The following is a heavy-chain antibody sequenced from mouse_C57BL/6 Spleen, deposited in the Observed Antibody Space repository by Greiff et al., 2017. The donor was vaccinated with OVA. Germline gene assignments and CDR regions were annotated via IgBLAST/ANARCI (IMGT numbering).Heavy chain of an antibody. CDR3: ARDGYRGLYYAMDY. CDR1: GFTFSSYA. D-gene: IGHD2-2*01. J-gene: IGHJ4*01. CDR2: ISDGGSYT. Sequence: EVQRVESGGGLVKPGGSLKLSCAASGFTFSSYAMSWVRQTPEKRLEWVATISDGGSYTYYPDNVKGRFTISRDNAKNNLYLQMSHLKSEDTAMYYCARDGYRGLYYAMDYWGQGTSVTVSS. V-gene: IGHV5-4*01.